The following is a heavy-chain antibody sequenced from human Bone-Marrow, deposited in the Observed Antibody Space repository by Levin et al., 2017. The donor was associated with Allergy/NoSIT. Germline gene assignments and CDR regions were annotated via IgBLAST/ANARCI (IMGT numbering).Heavy chain of an antibody. D-gene: IGHD3-22*01. CDR2: ITGSGATT. V-gene: IGHV3-23*01. CDR3: AKDGRGHYFDTSGHYVLEMFDY. CDR1: GFTFSSNA. Sequence: QAGGSLRLSCVTSGFTFSSNAVSWVRQAPGKGLEWISVITGSGATTYYADSVRGRFTISRDNSKNTLYLQMNSLRAEDTAVYYCAKDGRGHYFDTSGHYVLEMFDYWGQGTLVTVSS. J-gene: IGHJ4*02.